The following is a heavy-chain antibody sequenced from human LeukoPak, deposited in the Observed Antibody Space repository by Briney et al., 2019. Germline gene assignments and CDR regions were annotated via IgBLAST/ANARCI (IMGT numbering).Heavy chain of an antibody. CDR3: ATTDPSAAAGEGSDY. D-gene: IGHD6-13*01. J-gene: IGHJ4*02. Sequence: ASVKVSCKASGYTFTSYGISWVRQAPGQGLEWMGWISAYNGNTNYAQKLQGRVTMTTDTSTSTAYMGLRSLRSEDTAVYYCATTDPSAAAGEGSDYWGQGTLVTVSS. V-gene: IGHV1-18*01. CDR1: GYTFTSYG. CDR2: ISAYNGNT.